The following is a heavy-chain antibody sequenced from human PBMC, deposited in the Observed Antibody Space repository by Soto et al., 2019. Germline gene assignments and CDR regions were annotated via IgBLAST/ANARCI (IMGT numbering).Heavy chain of an antibody. CDR1: GFTFSTYN. D-gene: IGHD6-19*01. CDR2: ISSSSSYI. Sequence: GGSLRLSCAASGFTFSTYNMNWVRQAPGKGLEWVSSISSSSSYIYYADSLKGRFTISRDKAKNSLYLQMNSLRAEDTAVYYCARLRVVAGTMSYDGMDVWGQATTVTVSS. V-gene: IGHV3-21*01. J-gene: IGHJ6*02. CDR3: ARLRVVAGTMSYDGMDV.